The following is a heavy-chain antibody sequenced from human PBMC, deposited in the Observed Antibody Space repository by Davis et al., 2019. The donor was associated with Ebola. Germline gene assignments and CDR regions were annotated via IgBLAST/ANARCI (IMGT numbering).Heavy chain of an antibody. CDR3: EAMGLYGDSDAFDL. J-gene: IGHJ3*01. D-gene: IGHD4-17*01. Sequence: PGGSLRLSCAASEFTFSSFGMTWVRQAPGKGLEWVSSLSAGGTAPYYADSVKGRITISRDNSKNTVFLQMSSLRGEDAAVNDCEAMGLYGDSDAFDLWGQGTMVTVSS. CDR2: LSAGGTAP. V-gene: IGHV3-23*01. CDR1: EFTFSSFG.